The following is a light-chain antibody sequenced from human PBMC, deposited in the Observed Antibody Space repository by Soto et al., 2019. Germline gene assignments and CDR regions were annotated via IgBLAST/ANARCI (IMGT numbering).Light chain of an antibody. V-gene: IGKV3-15*01. CDR3: HQRSNWPPLT. J-gene: IGKJ4*01. CDR2: GAS. Sequence: EIVMTQSPVTLSVSPGERATLSCRASQSVDGKLAWYQQKPGQAPRLLIYGASTRATGIPARFSGSGSGTEFTLTISSLEPEDFAVYYCHQRSNWPPLTFGGGTKVDIK. CDR1: QSVDGK.